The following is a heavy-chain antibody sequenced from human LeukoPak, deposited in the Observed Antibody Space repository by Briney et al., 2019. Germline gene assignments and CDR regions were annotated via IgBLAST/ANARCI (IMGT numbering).Heavy chain of an antibody. V-gene: IGHV3-48*03. CDR2: IASSGSTI. CDR3: ARANYYDISGYDY. J-gene: IGHJ4*02. D-gene: IGHD3-22*01. CDR1: GFTFSRYE. Sequence: PGGSLRLSCAASGFTFSRYEMNWVRQAPGKGLEWVSYIASSGSTIYYADSVKGRFTISRDNAKNSLCLQMNSLRAEDTAVYYCARANYYDISGYDYWGQGTLFTASS.